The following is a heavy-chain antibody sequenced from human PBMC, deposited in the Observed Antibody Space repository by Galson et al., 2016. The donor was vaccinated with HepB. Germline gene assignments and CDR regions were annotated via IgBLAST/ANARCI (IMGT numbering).Heavy chain of an antibody. CDR1: GGTLTYHA. V-gene: IGHV1-69*10. Sequence: SVKVSCKESGGTLTYHALSWVRQAPGQGLEWMEGIIPFLGVTNYAQKFQGRVTITADKSTSTTYMELDGLKSEDTAIYYCATERGGYSNSGMNWFDPWGQGSLVTVSS. CDR2: IIPFLGVT. CDR3: ATERGGYSNSGMNWFDP. D-gene: IGHD1-26*01. J-gene: IGHJ5*02.